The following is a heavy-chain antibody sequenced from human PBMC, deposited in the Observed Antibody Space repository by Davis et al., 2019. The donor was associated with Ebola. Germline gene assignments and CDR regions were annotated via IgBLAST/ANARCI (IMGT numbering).Heavy chain of an antibody. CDR1: GGSISSYY. CDR2: IYYSGST. Sequence: SETLSLTCTVSGGSISSYYWSWIRQPPGKGLEWIGYIYYSGSTNYNPSLKSRVTISVDTSKNQFSLKLSSVTAADTAVYYCARELVDIVAPDAFDIWGQGTTVTVSS. V-gene: IGHV4-59*12. J-gene: IGHJ3*02. D-gene: IGHD5-12*01. CDR3: ARELVDIVAPDAFDI.